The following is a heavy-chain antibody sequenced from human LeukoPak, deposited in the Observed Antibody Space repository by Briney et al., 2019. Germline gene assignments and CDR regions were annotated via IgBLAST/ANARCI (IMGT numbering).Heavy chain of an antibody. CDR2: IYYSGST. V-gene: IGHV4-59*01. J-gene: IGHJ4*02. Sequence: SETLSLTCTVSGGSISSYYWSWLRQPPGKGLEWIGYIYYSGSTNYNPSLKSRVTISVDTSKNQFSLKLSSVTAADTAVYYCARSEYSSSAFDYWGQGTLVTVSS. CDR3: ARSEYSSSAFDY. D-gene: IGHD6-6*01. CDR1: GGSISSYY.